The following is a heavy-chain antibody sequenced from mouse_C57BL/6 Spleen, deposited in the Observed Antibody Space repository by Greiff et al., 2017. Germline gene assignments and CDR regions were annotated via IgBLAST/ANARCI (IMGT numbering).Heavy chain of an antibody. V-gene: IGHV3-6*01. CDR3: ASGLIYYYGSSPFDY. CDR2: ISYDGSN. D-gene: IGHD1-1*01. Sequence: EVKLMESGPGLVKPSQSLSLTCSVTGYSITSGYYWNWIRQFPGNKLEWMGYISYDGSNNYNPSLKNRISITRDTSKNQFFLKLNSVTTEDTATYYCASGLIYYYGSSPFDYWGQGTTLTVSS. CDR1: GYSITSGYY. J-gene: IGHJ2*01.